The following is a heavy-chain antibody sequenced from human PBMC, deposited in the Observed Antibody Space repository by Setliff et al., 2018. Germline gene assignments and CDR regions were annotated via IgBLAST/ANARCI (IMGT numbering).Heavy chain of an antibody. CDR3: ASLDTAMFPVTG. J-gene: IGHJ4*02. CDR2: ISSNGGST. Sequence: PGGSLRLSCAASGFTFSSYAMHWVRQAPGKGLEYVSAISSNGGSTYYADSVKGRFTISRDNSKNTLYLQMNSLRAEDTAVYYCASLDTAMFPVTGWGQGTLVTVSS. D-gene: IGHD5-18*01. CDR1: GFTFSSYA. V-gene: IGHV3-64*04.